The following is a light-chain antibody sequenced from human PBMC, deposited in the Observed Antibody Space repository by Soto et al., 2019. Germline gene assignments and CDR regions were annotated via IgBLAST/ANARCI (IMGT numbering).Light chain of an antibody. CDR1: ESVSSN. V-gene: IGKV3-15*01. Sequence: EIVMTQSPATLSVSPGERATLSCRASESVSSNLAWYQQKYGQAPRLLIYGVSTRATGIPARFSGSGSGTEFTLTISSLQSEDFAVYYCQQYGTSPSTFGRGTKVDIK. J-gene: IGKJ1*01. CDR3: QQYGTSPST. CDR2: GVS.